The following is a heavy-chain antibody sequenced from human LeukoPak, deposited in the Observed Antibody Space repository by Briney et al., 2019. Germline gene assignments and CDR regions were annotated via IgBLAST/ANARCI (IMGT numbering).Heavy chain of an antibody. D-gene: IGHD6-19*01. CDR1: GGSISSSSYY. CDR2: IYYSGST. CDR3: ARRKPPGKQWLVGHYYFDY. J-gene: IGHJ4*02. Sequence: SETLSLTCTVSGGSISSSSYYWGWIRQPPGKGLEWIGSIYYSGSTYYNPSLKSRVTISVDTSKNQFSLKLSSVTAADTAVYYCARRKPPGKQWLVGHYYFDYWGQGTLVTVSS. V-gene: IGHV4-39*01.